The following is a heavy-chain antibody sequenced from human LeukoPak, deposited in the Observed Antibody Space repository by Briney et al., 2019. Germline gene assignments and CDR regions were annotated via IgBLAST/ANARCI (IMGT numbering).Heavy chain of an antibody. D-gene: IGHD2-2*01. V-gene: IGHV3-7*01. CDR2: IKGDGSET. Sequence: GGSLRLSCAASGFTFGTSWMDWVRQAPGKGLEWVANIKGDGSETNYGDSAKGRFTISRDNPKNSLYLQMDSLRVEDTAIYYCAREWGVVPAAVDYWGQGTLVTVSS. J-gene: IGHJ4*02. CDR3: AREWGVVPAAVDY. CDR1: GFTFGTSW.